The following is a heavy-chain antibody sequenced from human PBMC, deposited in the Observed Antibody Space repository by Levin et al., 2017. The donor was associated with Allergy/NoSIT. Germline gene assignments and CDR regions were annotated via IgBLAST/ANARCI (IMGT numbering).Heavy chain of an antibody. V-gene: IGHV1-18*01. CDR1: GYTFTSYG. Sequence: GESLKISCKASGYTFTSYGISWVRQAPGQGLEWMGWISAYNGNTNYAQKLQGRVTMTTDTSTSTAYMELRSLRSDDTAVYYCARGLGYLRGVVPAAYEKWAFDSWGQGTMVTVSS. CDR2: ISAYNGNT. D-gene: IGHD2-2*01. J-gene: IGHJ3*02. CDR3: ARGLGYLRGVVPAAYEKWAFDS.